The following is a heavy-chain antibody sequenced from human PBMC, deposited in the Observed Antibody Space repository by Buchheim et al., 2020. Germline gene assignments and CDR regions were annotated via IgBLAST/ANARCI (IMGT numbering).Heavy chain of an antibody. V-gene: IGHV4-30-4*01. Sequence: QVQLQESGPGLVKPSQTLSLTCTVSGGSISSGDYYWSWIRQPPGKGLEWIGYIYYSGSTYYNPSLKSRVTISVDTSKNQFSLKLSSVTAADTAVYYCARDREVNGCSGGSCYAYYFDYWGHGIL. CDR2: IYYSGST. CDR3: ARDREVNGCSGGSCYAYYFDY. J-gene: IGHJ4*01. D-gene: IGHD2-15*01. CDR1: GGSISSGDYY.